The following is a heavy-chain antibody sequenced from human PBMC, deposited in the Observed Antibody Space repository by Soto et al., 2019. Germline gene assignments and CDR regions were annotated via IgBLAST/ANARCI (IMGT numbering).Heavy chain of an antibody. D-gene: IGHD3-22*01. CDR1: GGSISSDY. CDR2: ISYRGST. CDR3: ARHDSRSYN. J-gene: IGHJ1*01. V-gene: IGHV4-59*08. Sequence: SETLSLTCTVSGGSISSDYWGWIRQPPGQGLEWIGDISYRGSTNSNPSLKSRVTISLDRSKNQYSLKLNSVTAADTAVYYCARHDSRSYNWGQGTRVTVSS.